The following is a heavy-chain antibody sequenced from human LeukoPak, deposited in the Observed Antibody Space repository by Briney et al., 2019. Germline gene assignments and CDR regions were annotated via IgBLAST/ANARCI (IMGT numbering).Heavy chain of an antibody. CDR2: IYYSGST. CDR1: GGSISSSSYY. CDR3: AGQYQLLSGFDP. D-gene: IGHD2-2*01. J-gene: IGHJ5*02. V-gene: IGHV4-39*01. Sequence: PSETLSLTCTVSGGSISSSSYYWGWIRQPPGKGLEWIGSIYYSGSTNYNPSLKGRVTISVDTSKNQFSLKLSSVTAADTAVYYCAGQYQLLSGFDPWGQGTLVTVSS.